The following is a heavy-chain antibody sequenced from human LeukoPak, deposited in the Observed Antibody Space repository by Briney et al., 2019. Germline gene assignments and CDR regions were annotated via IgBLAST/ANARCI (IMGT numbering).Heavy chain of an antibody. V-gene: IGHV3-21*01. J-gene: IGHJ6*02. CDR3: AREDRPLTTGMDV. CDR1: GFTFSSYR. D-gene: IGHD4-4*01. Sequence: PGGSLRLSCAASGFTFSSYRMNWVRQAPGKGLEWVSSISSSSSYIYYADSVKGRFTISRDNAKNSLYLQMNSLRAEDTAVYYCAREDRPLTTGMDVWGQGTTVTVSS. CDR2: ISSSSSYI.